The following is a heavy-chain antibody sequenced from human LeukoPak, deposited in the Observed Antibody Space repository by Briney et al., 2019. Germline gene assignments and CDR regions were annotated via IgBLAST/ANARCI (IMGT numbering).Heavy chain of an antibody. V-gene: IGHV3-23*01. J-gene: IGHJ6*03. D-gene: IGHD1-26*01. CDR2: ISGSGGST. CDR1: GFTFSSYA. Sequence: GGSLRLSCAASGFTFSSYAMSWVRQAPGKGLEWVSAISGSGGSTYYADSVKGRFTISRDNSKNTLYLQMNSLRAEDTAVYYCAKVAEVGATGYYYYMDVWGKGTTVTISS. CDR3: AKVAEVGATGYYYYMDV.